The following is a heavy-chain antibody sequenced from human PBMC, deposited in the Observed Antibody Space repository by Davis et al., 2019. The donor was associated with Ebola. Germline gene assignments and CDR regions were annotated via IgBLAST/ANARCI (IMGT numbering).Heavy chain of an antibody. J-gene: IGHJ1*01. D-gene: IGHD3-22*01. V-gene: IGHV3-23*01. CDR2: LGTSAET. Sequence: GESLKISCAASGFIFRNYVMSWVRQAPGKGLEWVSTLGTSAETYYTDSVKGRFTISRDHHKNTLFLHLNSLRVEDTAVYYCVQDMIQEGLTSPHPDFQHWGQGTLVTVSS. CDR3: VQDMIQEGLTSPHPDFQH. CDR1: GFIFRNYV.